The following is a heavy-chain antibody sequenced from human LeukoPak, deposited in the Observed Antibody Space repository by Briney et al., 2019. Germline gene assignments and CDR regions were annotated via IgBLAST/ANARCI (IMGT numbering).Heavy chain of an antibody. J-gene: IGHJ6*03. CDR2: ISYDGSNK. Sequence: PGRSLRLSCAASGFTFSSYAMHWVRQAPGKGLEWVAVISYDGSNKYYADSVKGRFTISRDNSKNTLYLQMNSLRAEDTAVYHCARTTEGGYTYDYFYYYYMDVWGKGTTVTISS. CDR1: GFTFSSYA. CDR3: ARTTEGGYTYDYFYYYYMDV. V-gene: IGHV3-30*04. D-gene: IGHD5-18*01.